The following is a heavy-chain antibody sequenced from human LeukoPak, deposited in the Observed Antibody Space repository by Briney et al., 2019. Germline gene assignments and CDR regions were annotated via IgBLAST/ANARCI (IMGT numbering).Heavy chain of an antibody. CDR1: GGSISSYY. CDR2: IYYSGST. J-gene: IGHJ5*02. Sequence: SETLSLTCTVSGGSISSYYWSWIRQPPGKGLEWIGYIYYSGSTNYNPSLKSRVTISVDTSKNQFSLKLSSVTAADTAVYYCARAPAARGWFDHWGQGTLVTVSS. V-gene: IGHV4-59*01. CDR3: ARAPAARGWFDH. D-gene: IGHD6-6*01.